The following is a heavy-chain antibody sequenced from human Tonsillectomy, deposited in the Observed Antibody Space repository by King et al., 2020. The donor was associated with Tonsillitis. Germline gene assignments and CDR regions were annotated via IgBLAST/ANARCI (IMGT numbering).Heavy chain of an antibody. CDR1: GFTFSGYN. CDR3: ARLADSASPFDC. V-gene: IGHV3-48*01. D-gene: IGHD6-25*01. Sequence: VQLVESGGGLVQPGGSLRLSCAASGFTFSGYNMNWVRQAPGKGLEWGSYISSSSSIIYYADSVKGRFTISGDNAKNALYLQMNSLGAEDTAIYYCARLADSASPFDCWGQGTLVTVSS. J-gene: IGHJ4*02. CDR2: ISSSSSII.